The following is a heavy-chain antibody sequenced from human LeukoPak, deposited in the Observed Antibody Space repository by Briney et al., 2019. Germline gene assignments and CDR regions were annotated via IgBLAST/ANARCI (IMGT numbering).Heavy chain of an antibody. CDR2: YHIGNT. D-gene: IGHD3-22*01. CDR3: ARLWDSTGLYFYYYMDV. V-gene: IGHV4-39*01. J-gene: IGHJ6*03. CDR1: GVSIRGDTYY. Sequence: SETLSLTCTVSGVSIRGDTYYWGWIRKPPGKGLEWIVNYHIGNTYYNPSLKSRVTISEDTSKNQFSLRVNSVTAADTAVYYCARLWDSTGLYFYYYMDVWGEGITVTVSS.